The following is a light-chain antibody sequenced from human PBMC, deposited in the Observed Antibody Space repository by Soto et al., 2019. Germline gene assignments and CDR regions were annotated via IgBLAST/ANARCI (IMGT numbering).Light chain of an antibody. CDR1: PSVTNY. Sequence: EIVLTQSPATLSLSPGEGATLACRASPSVTNYLAWYQQKPGQATRLLIYGAFNRATGIPARFSGSGSGTDFTLTISSLEPEDFAVYYCQQRNIWPPVTFGQGTKVDIK. J-gene: IGKJ1*01. CDR3: QQRNIWPPVT. V-gene: IGKV3-11*01. CDR2: GAF.